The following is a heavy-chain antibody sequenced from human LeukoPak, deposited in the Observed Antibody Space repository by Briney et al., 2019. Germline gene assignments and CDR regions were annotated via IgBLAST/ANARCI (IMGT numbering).Heavy chain of an antibody. CDR3: AKGGYYYDSSGYDY. Sequence: GGSLRLSCAASGFTFSSYAMSWARQAPGKGLEWVSAISGSGGSTYYADSVKGRFTISRDNSKNTLYLQMNSLRAEDTAVYYCAKGGYYYDSSGYDYWGQGTLVTVSS. D-gene: IGHD3-22*01. J-gene: IGHJ4*02. V-gene: IGHV3-23*01. CDR1: GFTFSSYA. CDR2: ISGSGGST.